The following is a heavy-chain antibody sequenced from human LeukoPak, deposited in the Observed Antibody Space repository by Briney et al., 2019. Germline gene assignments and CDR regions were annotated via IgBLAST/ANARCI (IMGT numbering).Heavy chain of an antibody. CDR3: AKDILSGVVAATFIYYGMDV. CDR1: GFTFDDYA. CDR2: ISGDGGST. J-gene: IGHJ6*02. V-gene: IGHV3-43*02. Sequence: PGGSLRLSCAASGFTFDDYAMHWVRQAPGKGLEWVSLISGDGGSTYYADSVKGRFTISRDNSKNSLYLQMNSLRTEDTALYYCAKDILSGVVAATFIYYGMDVWGQGTTVTVSS. D-gene: IGHD2-15*01.